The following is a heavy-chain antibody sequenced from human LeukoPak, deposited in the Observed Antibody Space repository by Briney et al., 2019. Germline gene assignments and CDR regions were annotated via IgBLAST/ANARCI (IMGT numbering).Heavy chain of an antibody. J-gene: IGHJ5*02. Sequence: PGGSLRLSCAASGFTFSSYAMSWVRQAPGKGLEWVPAISGSGGSTYYADSVKGRFTISRDNSKNTLHLQMNSLRAEDTAVYYCAKAASGSYQEYNWFDPWGQGTLVTVSS. V-gene: IGHV3-23*01. CDR3: AKAASGSYQEYNWFDP. D-gene: IGHD1-26*01. CDR2: ISGSGGST. CDR1: GFTFSSYA.